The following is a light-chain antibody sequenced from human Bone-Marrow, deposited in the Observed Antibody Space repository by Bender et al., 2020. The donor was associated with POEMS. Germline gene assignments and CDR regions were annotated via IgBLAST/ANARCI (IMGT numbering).Light chain of an antibody. Sequence: SYDLRQPPSVSVSPGQTARITCSADALSKQYAYWYQQKPGQAPLLIIFKDSQRASGIPERFSGSSSGTTLTLTISGVQAENEADYYCRSGDNSETWEFGGGTKLTVL. J-gene: IGLJ3*02. CDR3: RSGDNSETWE. CDR1: ALSKQY. CDR2: KDS. V-gene: IGLV3-25*03.